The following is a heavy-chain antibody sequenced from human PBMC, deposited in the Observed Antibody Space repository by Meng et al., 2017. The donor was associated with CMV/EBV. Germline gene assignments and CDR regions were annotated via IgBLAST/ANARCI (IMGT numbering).Heavy chain of an antibody. D-gene: IGHD2-2*01. Sequence: GESLKISCAASGFTFSNAWMSWVRQAPGQGLEWVGRIKSKTDGGTTDYAAPVKGRFTISRDDSKNTLYLQMNSLKTEDTAVYYCTTVSIVVVPAAIGAEYFQHWGQGTLVTVSS. J-gene: IGHJ1*01. V-gene: IGHV3-15*01. CDR2: IKSKTDGGTT. CDR3: TTVSIVVVPAAIGAEYFQH. CDR1: GFTFSNAW.